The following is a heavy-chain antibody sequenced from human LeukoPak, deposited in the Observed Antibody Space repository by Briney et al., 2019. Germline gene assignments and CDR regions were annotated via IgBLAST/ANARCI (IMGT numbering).Heavy chain of an antibody. CDR1: GFTFSSYA. V-gene: IGHV3-30*01. CDR2: ISYDGSNK. CDR3: ARSAAGTVYYYYYMDV. Sequence: GGSLRLSWAASGFTFSSYAMHWVRQAPGKGLEWVAVISYDGSNKYYADSVKGRFTISRDNSKNTLYLQMNSLRAEDTAVYYCARSAAGTVYYYYYMDVWGKGTMVTVSS. J-gene: IGHJ6*03. D-gene: IGHD6-13*01.